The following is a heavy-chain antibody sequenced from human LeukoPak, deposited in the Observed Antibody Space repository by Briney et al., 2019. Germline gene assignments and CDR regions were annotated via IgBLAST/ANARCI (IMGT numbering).Heavy chain of an antibody. CDR2: INSDGSST. CDR3: ASRGAAAPYYYYYYMDV. D-gene: IGHD6-13*01. Sequence: GGSLRLSCAASGFTFSSYNMNWVRQAPGKGLVWVSRINSDGSSTSYADSVKGRFTISRDNAKNTLYLQMNSLRAEDTAVYYCASRGAAAPYYYYYYMDVWGKGTTVTISS. J-gene: IGHJ6*03. V-gene: IGHV3-74*01. CDR1: GFTFSSYN.